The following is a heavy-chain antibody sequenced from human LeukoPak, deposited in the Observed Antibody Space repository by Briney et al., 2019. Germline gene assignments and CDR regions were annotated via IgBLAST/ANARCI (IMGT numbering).Heavy chain of an antibody. D-gene: IGHD3-9*01. CDR3: AREESDWSSLGYYYHYMDV. CDR2: VYTSGST. J-gene: IGHJ6*03. V-gene: IGHV4-61*02. CDR1: GVSISRSSYY. Sequence: PSETLSLTCSVSGVSISRSSYYWGWIRQPAGKGLEWIGRVYTSGSTNYKASLKSRLTISVDASKNQFSLKLGSVTAADTAMCHCAREESDWSSLGYYYHYMDVWGKGTTVTISS.